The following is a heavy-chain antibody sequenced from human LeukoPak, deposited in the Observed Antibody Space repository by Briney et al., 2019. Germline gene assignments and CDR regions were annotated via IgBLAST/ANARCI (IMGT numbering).Heavy chain of an antibody. D-gene: IGHD6-19*01. V-gene: IGHV3-74*01. Sequence: PVRSLRLSCAASGFTFSKYWMLWVRHAPGKGLESISRINTDVTVTTYADSVKGRFTVSRDNADNTMFLQMNSVRDEDTAVYYCATKQWLAPPPDSWGQGTPVTVSS. J-gene: IGHJ4*02. CDR2: INTDVTVT. CDR3: ATKQWLAPPPDS. CDR1: GFTFSKYW.